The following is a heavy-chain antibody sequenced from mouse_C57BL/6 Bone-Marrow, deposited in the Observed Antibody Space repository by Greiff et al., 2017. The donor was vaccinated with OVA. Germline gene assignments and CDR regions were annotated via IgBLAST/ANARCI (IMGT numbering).Heavy chain of an antibody. J-gene: IGHJ1*03. Sequence: EVQLQQSGGGLVQPGGSLSLSCAASGFTFTDYYMSWVRQPPGKALEWLGFIRNTANGYTTEYSVSGKGRFTISRANSQSIIHLHMNALKAEDSATYDCARYPSNSNYENWYFDVWGTGTAVTVTS. D-gene: IGHD2-5*01. V-gene: IGHV7-3*01. CDR1: GFTFTDYY. CDR2: IRNTANGYTT. CDR3: ARYPSNSNYENWYFDV.